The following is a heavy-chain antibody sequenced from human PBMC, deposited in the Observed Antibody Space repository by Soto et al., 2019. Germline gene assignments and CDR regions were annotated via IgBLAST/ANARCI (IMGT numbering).Heavy chain of an antibody. Sequence: AASVKVSCKASGGTFSSYAISWVRQAPGQGLEWMGGIIPIFGTANYAQKFQGRVTITADESTSTAYMELSSLRSEDTAVYYCARVAARPGYNWFDPWGQGTLVTVSS. V-gene: IGHV1-69*13. J-gene: IGHJ5*02. CDR3: ARVAARPGYNWFDP. D-gene: IGHD6-6*01. CDR1: GGTFSSYA. CDR2: IIPIFGTA.